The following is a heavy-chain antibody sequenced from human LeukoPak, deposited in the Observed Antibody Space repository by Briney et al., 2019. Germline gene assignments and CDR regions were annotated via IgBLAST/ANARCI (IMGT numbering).Heavy chain of an antibody. J-gene: IGHJ1*01. V-gene: IGHV3-48*03. CDR3: ARGGTLEYFQH. CDR1: GFSFSTYE. Sequence: PGGSLRLSCAASGFSFSTYEMNWVRQAPGKGLEWVSHISSGGNTKYCADSVRGRFTMSRDNAKNSLFLQMNSLRAEDTAVYYCARGGTLEYFQHWGQGTLVTVSS. CDR2: ISSGGNTK.